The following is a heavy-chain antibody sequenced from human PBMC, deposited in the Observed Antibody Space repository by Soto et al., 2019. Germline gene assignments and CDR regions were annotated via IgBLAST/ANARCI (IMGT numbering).Heavy chain of an antibody. V-gene: IGHV3-9*01. Sequence: GGSLRLSCAASGFTFDDYAMHWVRQAPGKGLEWVSGISWNSGSIGYADSVKGRFTISRDNAKNSLYLQMNSLRAEDTALYYCAKAGGDYGDNYYYYMDVWGKGTTVTVSS. CDR2: ISWNSGSI. CDR1: GFTFDDYA. D-gene: IGHD4-17*01. CDR3: AKAGGDYGDNYYYYMDV. J-gene: IGHJ6*03.